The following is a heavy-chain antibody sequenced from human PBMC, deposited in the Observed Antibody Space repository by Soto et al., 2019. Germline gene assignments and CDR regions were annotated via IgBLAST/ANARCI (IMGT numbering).Heavy chain of an antibody. V-gene: IGHV3-30*18. Sequence: GGSLRLSCEASGFAFSSYAMHWVRQAPGKGLEWVGVISYDGNYIYYADSVKGRFTISRDNSKNTLYVQVNSLRPEDTAVYYCAKGILSATIGPYAMDVWSQGTTVTVSS. J-gene: IGHJ6*02. CDR2: ISYDGNYI. CDR3: AKGILSATIGPYAMDV. D-gene: IGHD3-16*01. CDR1: GFAFSSYA.